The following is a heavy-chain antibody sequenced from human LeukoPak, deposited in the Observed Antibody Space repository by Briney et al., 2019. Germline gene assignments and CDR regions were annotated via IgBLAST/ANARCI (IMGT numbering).Heavy chain of an antibody. Sequence: GGSLRLSCAASGFTFNNYGMHWVRQAPGKGLEWVAVISYDGSNKYYADSVKGRFTISRDNSKNTLYLQMNSLRAEDTAVYYCAKGALYGSGSFSMSAFDIWGQGTMVTVSS. J-gene: IGHJ3*02. V-gene: IGHV3-30*18. CDR2: ISYDGSNK. CDR3: AKGALYGSGSFSMSAFDI. D-gene: IGHD3-10*01. CDR1: GFTFNNYG.